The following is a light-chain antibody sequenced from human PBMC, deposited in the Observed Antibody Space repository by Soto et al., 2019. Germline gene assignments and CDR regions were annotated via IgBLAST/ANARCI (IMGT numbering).Light chain of an antibody. CDR3: QQYGSSPYT. CDR2: GAS. Sequence: EIVLTQSPGTLSLSPGERATLSCRASQSVSSSYLAWYQQKPGQAPRLLIYGASSRASGIPDRFSGSGSGTDFTLPISRLEPEDFAVYYCQQYGSSPYTFGQGSNLEIK. CDR1: QSVSSSY. J-gene: IGKJ2*01. V-gene: IGKV3-20*01.